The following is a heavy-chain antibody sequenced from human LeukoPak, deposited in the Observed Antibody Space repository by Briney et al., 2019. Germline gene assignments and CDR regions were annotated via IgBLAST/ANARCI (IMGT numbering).Heavy chain of an antibody. CDR3: ARDNYGTLDY. V-gene: IGHV1-2*02. Sequence: ASVKVSCKISGYTFADYFIHWVRQAPGQGLEWMGWTSPKSGDRKCTQKFQGRVTMTRDTSISTVYMELDRLTFDDTAVYFCARDNYGTLDYWGQGSLVTVSS. D-gene: IGHD4-17*01. J-gene: IGHJ4*02. CDR2: TSPKSGDR. CDR1: GYTFADYF.